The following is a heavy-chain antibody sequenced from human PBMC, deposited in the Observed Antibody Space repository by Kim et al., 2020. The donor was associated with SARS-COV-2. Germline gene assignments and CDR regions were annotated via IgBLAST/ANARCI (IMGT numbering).Heavy chain of an antibody. Sequence: ATAYAASVKGRFTISRDDSKNTAYLQMNSLKTEDTAVYYCTRSWNYGMDVWGQGTTVTVSS. D-gene: IGHD6-13*01. J-gene: IGHJ6*02. CDR2: AT. V-gene: IGHV3-73*01. CDR3: TRSWNYGMDV.